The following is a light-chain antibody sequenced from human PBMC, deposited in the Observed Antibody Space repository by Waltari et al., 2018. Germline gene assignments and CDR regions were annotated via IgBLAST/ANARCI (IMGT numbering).Light chain of an antibody. Sequence: QSALTQPASVSGSPGQSITISCTGTSNDVGSYDLVSWYQHHPGKAPKLMIYEVYKRPSGVSNRFSASKSGNTASLTISGLQAEDEADYYCCSYLGSSTFTFGGGTKLTVL. V-gene: IGLV2-23*02. CDR3: CSYLGSSTFT. J-gene: IGLJ2*01. CDR1: SNDVGSYDL. CDR2: EVY.